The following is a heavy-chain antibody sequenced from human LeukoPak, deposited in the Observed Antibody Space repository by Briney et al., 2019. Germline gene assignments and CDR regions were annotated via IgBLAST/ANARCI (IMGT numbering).Heavy chain of an antibody. J-gene: IGHJ4*02. CDR1: GFTVSSNY. V-gene: IGHV3-53*01. Sequence: PGGSLRLSCAASGFTVSSNYMSWVRQAPGKGLEWVSVIYSGGSTYYADSVKGRFTISRDNSKNTLYLQMRAEDTAVYYCAREYPLFHYFDYWGQGTLVTVSS. D-gene: IGHD2-2*01. CDR3: AREYPLFHYFDY. CDR2: IYSGGST.